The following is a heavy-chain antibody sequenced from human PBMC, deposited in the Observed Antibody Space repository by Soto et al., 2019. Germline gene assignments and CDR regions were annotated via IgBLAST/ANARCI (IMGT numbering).Heavy chain of an antibody. CDR1: GYTFATYG. Sequence: QVQLVQSGAEVKKPGASVKVSCRASGYTFATYGISWVRQAPGQGLEWMGWISVYNGDTNYGQKFQGRVTMTTDTSTSTAYMEVRSLRSDDTAVYYCARDRVAVRPGWFDPWGQGTLVTVSS. V-gene: IGHV1-18*01. J-gene: IGHJ5*02. CDR3: ARDRVAVRPGWFDP. CDR2: ISVYNGDT. D-gene: IGHD6-6*01.